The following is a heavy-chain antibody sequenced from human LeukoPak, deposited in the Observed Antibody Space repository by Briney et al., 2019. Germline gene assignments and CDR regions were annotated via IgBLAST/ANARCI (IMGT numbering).Heavy chain of an antibody. Sequence: GGSLRLSCAASGFTFSSYWMSWVRQAPGKGLEWVANIKQDGSEKYYVDSVKGRFTISRDNSKNTLYLQMNSLRAEDTAVYYCARVEWELLTGGFFDYWGQGTLVTVSS. V-gene: IGHV3-7*03. D-gene: IGHD1-26*01. CDR3: ARVEWELLTGGFFDY. CDR1: GFTFSSYW. J-gene: IGHJ4*02. CDR2: IKQDGSEK.